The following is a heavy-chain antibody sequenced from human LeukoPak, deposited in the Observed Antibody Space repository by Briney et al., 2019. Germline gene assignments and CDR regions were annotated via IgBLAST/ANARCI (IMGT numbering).Heavy chain of an antibody. CDR1: GFTFSSYA. V-gene: IGHV3-23*01. CDR3: ANRDGYNYPGGY. D-gene: IGHD5-24*01. Sequence: GGSLRLSCAASGFTFSSYAMGWVRQAPGKGLEWVSAISGSGGSTYYADSVKGRFTISRDNSKNTLYLQMNSLRAEDTAVYYCANRDGYNYPGGYWGQGTLVTVSS. J-gene: IGHJ4*02. CDR2: ISGSGGST.